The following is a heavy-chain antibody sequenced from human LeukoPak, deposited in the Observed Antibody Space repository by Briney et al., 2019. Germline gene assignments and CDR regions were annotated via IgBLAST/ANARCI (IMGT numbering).Heavy chain of an antibody. CDR3: AREYYDSSGYYPSNFDY. Sequence: SVKVSCKASGGTFSSYAISWVRQAPGQGLEWMGGIIPIFGTANYAQKLQGRVTMTTDTSTSTAYMELRSLRSDDTAVYYCAREYYDSSGYYPSNFDYWGQGTLVTVSS. D-gene: IGHD3-22*01. J-gene: IGHJ4*02. V-gene: IGHV1-69*05. CDR1: GGTFSSYA. CDR2: IIPIFGTA.